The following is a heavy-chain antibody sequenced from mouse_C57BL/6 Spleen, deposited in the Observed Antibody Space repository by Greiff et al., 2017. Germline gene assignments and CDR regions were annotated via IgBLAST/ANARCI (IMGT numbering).Heavy chain of an antibody. CDR2: ISSGSSTI. D-gene: IGHD1-1*01. Sequence: EVKLVESGGGLVKPGGSLKLSCAASGFTFSDYGMHWVRQAPEKGLEWVAYISSGSSTIYYADTVKGRFTISRDNAKNTLFLQMTSLRSEDTAMYYCARRYYGKRDYYAMDYWGQGTSVTVSS. V-gene: IGHV5-17*01. CDR1: GFTFSDYG. J-gene: IGHJ4*01. CDR3: ARRYYGKRDYYAMDY.